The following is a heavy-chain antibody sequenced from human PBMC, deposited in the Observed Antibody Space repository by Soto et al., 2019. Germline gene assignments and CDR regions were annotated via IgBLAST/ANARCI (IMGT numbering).Heavy chain of an antibody. D-gene: IGHD6-13*01. CDR1: GFTFSSYA. Sequence: EVQLLESGGALVQPGGSLRLSCAASGFTFSSYAMSWVRQAPGKGLEWVSSISASGDSTHNADSVKGRFAIYRDNSKNTLELQLNSLTAYDTAVYYSAKGGLYNSSWYEGYWGQGNLVTVPS. V-gene: IGHV3-23*01. J-gene: IGHJ4*02. CDR2: ISASGDST. CDR3: AKGGLYNSSWYEGY.